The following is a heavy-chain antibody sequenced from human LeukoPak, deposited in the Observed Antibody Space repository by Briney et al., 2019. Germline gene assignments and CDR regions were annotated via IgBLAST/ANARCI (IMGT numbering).Heavy chain of an antibody. CDR1: GFTVSSNY. Sequence: GGSLRLSCAASGFTVSSNYMSWVRQAPGKGLEWVSVIYSGGSTYYADSVKGRFTISRDNSKNTLYLQMNSLRAEDTAVYYCARAYCGADCYVPYYFDYWGQGTLVTVSS. V-gene: IGHV3-66*01. D-gene: IGHD2-21*02. CDR3: ARAYCGADCYVPYYFDY. J-gene: IGHJ4*02. CDR2: IYSGGST.